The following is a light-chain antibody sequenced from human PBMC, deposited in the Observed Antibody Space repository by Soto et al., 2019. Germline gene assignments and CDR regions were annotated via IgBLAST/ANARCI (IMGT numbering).Light chain of an antibody. Sequence: EIVLTQSPATLSLSPGERATLSCRASQSVSTYLAWYQQKPGQAPRLLIYDASNRATGIPARFSGSGSGTDFTLTISSLEPEDFALYYCQQRSSWPRTLGQDTGLEIK. CDR1: QSVSTY. V-gene: IGKV3-11*01. CDR2: DAS. J-gene: IGKJ5*01. CDR3: QQRSSWPRT.